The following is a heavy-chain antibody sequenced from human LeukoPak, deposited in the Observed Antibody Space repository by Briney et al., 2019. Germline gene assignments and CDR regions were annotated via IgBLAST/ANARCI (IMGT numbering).Heavy chain of an antibody. V-gene: IGHV6-1*01. D-gene: IGHD2-2*01. CDR3: ARDRGYCSSTSCYVDSAFDI. J-gene: IGHJ3*02. CDR1: GDSVSSNSAA. Sequence: SQTLSLTCAISGDSVSSNSAAWSWIRQSPSRGLEWLGRTYYRANRNNDYAVSVKSRITINPDTSKNQFSLQLNSVTPEDTAVHYCARDRGYCSSTSCYVDSAFDIWGQGTMVTVSS. CDR2: TYYRANRNN.